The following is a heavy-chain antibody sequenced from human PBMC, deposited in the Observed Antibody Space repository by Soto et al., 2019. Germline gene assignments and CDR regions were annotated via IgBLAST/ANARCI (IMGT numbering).Heavy chain of an antibody. J-gene: IGHJ4*02. Sequence: QVQLVESGGGVVQPGRSLRLSCAASGFTFSSYGMHWVRQAPGKGLEWVAVISYDGSNKYYADSVKGRLTISRDNSKNTMYLQMNSLSAEDTAVYYCAKDQLWCSSGWYAAYYFDYWGQGTLVTVSS. CDR3: AKDQLWCSSGWYAAYYFDY. CDR1: GFTFSSYG. CDR2: ISYDGSNK. V-gene: IGHV3-30*18. D-gene: IGHD6-19*01.